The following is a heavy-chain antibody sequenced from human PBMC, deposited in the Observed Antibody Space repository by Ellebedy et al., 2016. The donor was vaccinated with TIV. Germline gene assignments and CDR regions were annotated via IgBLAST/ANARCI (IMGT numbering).Heavy chain of an antibody. Sequence: ASVKVSCXASGYTFTSYDINWVRQATGQGLEWMGWMNPNSGNTGYAQKFQGRVTITADESTSTAYMELSSLRSEDTAVYYCASSIVVVPAAIWGYYYYYMDVWGKGTTVTVSS. V-gene: IGHV1-8*01. CDR3: ASSIVVVPAAIWGYYYYYMDV. CDR2: MNPNSGNT. D-gene: IGHD2-2*02. J-gene: IGHJ6*03. CDR1: GYTFTSYD.